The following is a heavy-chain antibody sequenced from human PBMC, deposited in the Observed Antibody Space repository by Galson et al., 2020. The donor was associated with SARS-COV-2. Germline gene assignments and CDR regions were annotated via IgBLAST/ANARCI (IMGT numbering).Heavy chain of an antibody. CDR2: IYYSGST. Sequence: SETLSLTCTVSGGSISSGDYYWSWIRQPPGKGLEWIGYIYYSGSTYYNPSLKSRVTISVDTSKNQFSLKLSSVTAADTAVYYCASYRYFDWLHNYWGKRALVTDSS. CDR3: ASYRYFDWLHNY. CDR1: GGSISSGDYY. J-gene: IGHJ4*02. V-gene: IGHV4-30-4*08. D-gene: IGHD3-9*01.